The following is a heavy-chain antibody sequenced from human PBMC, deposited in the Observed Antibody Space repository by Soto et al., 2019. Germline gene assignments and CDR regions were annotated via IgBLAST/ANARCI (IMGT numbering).Heavy chain of an antibody. CDR1: GGSFSSYT. CDR2: IVPMVGRT. D-gene: IGHD3-10*01. Sequence: QVQLVQSGAEVKKTGSSVKVSCKASGGSFSSYTISWVRQAPGQGLEWMGRIVPMVGRTIYAQKFQGRVASSADKSTTTAYMDLSNLASEDTAMYYCALDSGSDVFDIWGQGTLVTVSS. V-gene: IGHV1-69*02. J-gene: IGHJ3*02. CDR3: ALDSGSDVFDI.